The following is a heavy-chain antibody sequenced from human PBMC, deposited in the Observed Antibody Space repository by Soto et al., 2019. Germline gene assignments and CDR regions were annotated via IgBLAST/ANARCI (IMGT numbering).Heavy chain of an antibody. CDR1: GDSVPNYF. V-gene: IGHV4-59*02. Sequence: PSETLSLTCTVSGDSVPNYFWSWMRQPPGKGLEWIGHIYHGGRTNYSPSLRSRVTMSLDSSKNQFSLNLSSVTAADTAVYFCARDPGYCTNGVCHIFDFWGQGLLVTVSS. D-gene: IGHD2-8*01. CDR2: IYHGGRT. CDR3: ARDPGYCTNGVCHIFDF. J-gene: IGHJ4*02.